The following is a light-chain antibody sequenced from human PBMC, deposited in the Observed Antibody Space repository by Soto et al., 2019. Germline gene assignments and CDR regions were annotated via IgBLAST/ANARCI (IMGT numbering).Light chain of an antibody. J-gene: IGLJ3*02. V-gene: IGLV4-69*01. CDR3: QTWGTGIRWV. CDR1: SGHSSYA. Sequence: QTVLTQSPSASASLGASVKLTCTLSSGHSSYAIAWHQQQPEKGPRYLMKLNSDGSHSKGDGIPDRLSGSSSGAERYLTISSLQSEDEADYYCQTWGTGIRWVFGGGTK. CDR2: LNSDGSH.